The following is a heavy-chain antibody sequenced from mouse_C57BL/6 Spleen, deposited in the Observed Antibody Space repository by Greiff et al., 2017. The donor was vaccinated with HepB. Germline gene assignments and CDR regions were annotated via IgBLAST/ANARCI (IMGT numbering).Heavy chain of an antibody. CDR2: ISDGGSYT. V-gene: IGHV5-4*01. CDR3: ARDRGQLRSLFAY. Sequence: EVKLVESGGGLVKPGGSLKLSCAASGFTFSSYAMAWVRQTPEKRLEWVATISDGGSYTYYPDNVKGRSTISRDNAKNNLYLQMSHLKSEDTAMYYCARDRGQLRSLFAYWGQGTLVTVSA. J-gene: IGHJ3*01. CDR1: GFTFSSYA. D-gene: IGHD3-2*02.